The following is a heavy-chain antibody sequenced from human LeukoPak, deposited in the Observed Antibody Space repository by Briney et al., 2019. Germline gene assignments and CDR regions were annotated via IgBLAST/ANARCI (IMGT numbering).Heavy chain of an antibody. D-gene: IGHD3-10*01. Sequence: PGGSLRLSCAASGFTFSIYGTHWVRQAPGKGLEWVAVIANDGKTTYYADSVKGRFTISRDNSKNTLYLQMNSLRAEDTAVYYCIKEGLPSGSSWSAWFDPWGQGTLVTVSS. CDR1: GFTFSIYG. V-gene: IGHV3-30*18. J-gene: IGHJ5*02. CDR2: IANDGKTT. CDR3: IKEGLPSGSSWSAWFDP.